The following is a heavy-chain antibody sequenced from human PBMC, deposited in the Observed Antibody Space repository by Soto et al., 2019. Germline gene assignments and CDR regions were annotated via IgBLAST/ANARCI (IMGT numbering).Heavy chain of an antibody. J-gene: IGHJ6*02. CDR3: AKDGGFWSGYYLPSYYYGMDV. CDR1: GFTFSSYG. CDR2: ISYDGSNK. Sequence: PGGSLRLSCAASGFTFSSYGMHWVRQAPGKGLEWVAVISYDGSNKYYADTVKGRFTISRDNSKNTLYLQMNSLRAEDTAVYYCAKDGGFWSGYYLPSYYYGMDVWGQGTTVTVSS. D-gene: IGHD3-3*01. V-gene: IGHV3-30*18.